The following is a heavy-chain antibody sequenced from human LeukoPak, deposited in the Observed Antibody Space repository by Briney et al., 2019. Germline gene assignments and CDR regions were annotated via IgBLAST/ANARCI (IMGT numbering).Heavy chain of an antibody. CDR1: GDPVISSGSYY. CDR2: IYSSGTT. D-gene: IGHD6-13*01. J-gene: IGHJ4*02. Sequence: PSETLSLTCTVSGDPVISSGSYYWSWIREPAGKGLEWIGRIYSSGTTYYNPSLKSRVTMSVDTSKNQFSLELSSVTVADTAVYYCARGGSAAAAVFDYWGQGTLVTVFS. CDR3: ARGGSAAAAVFDY. V-gene: IGHV4-61*02.